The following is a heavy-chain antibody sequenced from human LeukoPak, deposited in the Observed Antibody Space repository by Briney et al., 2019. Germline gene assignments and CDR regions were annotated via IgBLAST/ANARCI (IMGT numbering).Heavy chain of an antibody. CDR3: AKEAPYHYDSSGYPEY. CDR2: ISGSGGRT. D-gene: IGHD3-22*01. Sequence: GGSLRLSCAASGSTFSSYGMSWVRQAPGKGLEWVSAISGSGGRTYYADSVRGRFTISRDNSKNTLYLQMNSLRAEDTAVYNCAKEAPYHYDSSGYPEYWGQGTLVTVSS. V-gene: IGHV3-23*01. CDR1: GSTFSSYG. J-gene: IGHJ4*02.